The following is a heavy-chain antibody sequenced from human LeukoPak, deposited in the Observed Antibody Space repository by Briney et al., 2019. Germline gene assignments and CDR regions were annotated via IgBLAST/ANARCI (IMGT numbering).Heavy chain of an antibody. CDR1: GGSISSGDYY. Sequence: SQTLSLTFTVSGGSISSGDYYWSWIRQPPGKGLEWIAYMYYSGSTYYNPSLKSRVTMSADTSKNQLSLKLSSVTAADTAVYYCARPYYYDSRIDPWGQGILVTVSS. CDR2: MYYSGST. J-gene: IGHJ5*02. CDR3: ARPYYYDSRIDP. V-gene: IGHV4-30-4*01. D-gene: IGHD3-22*01.